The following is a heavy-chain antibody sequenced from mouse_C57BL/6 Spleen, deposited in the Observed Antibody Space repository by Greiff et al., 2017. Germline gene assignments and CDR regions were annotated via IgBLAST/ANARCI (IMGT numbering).Heavy chain of an antibody. CDR3: AGVYDYDYAMDY. Sequence: VQLQQSGPELVKPGASVKISCKASGYTFTDYYINWVKQRPGQGLEWIGWIFPGSGSTYYNEKFKGKATLTVDQSSSTAYMLLSSLTSEDSAVYYCAGVYDYDYAMDYWGQGTSVTVSA. J-gene: IGHJ4*01. D-gene: IGHD2-4*01. V-gene: IGHV1-75*01. CDR2: IFPGSGST. CDR1: GYTFTDYY.